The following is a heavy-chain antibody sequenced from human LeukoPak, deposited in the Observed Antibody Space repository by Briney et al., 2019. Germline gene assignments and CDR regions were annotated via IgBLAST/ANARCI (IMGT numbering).Heavy chain of an antibody. V-gene: IGHV4-61*02. CDR2: IYTSGST. D-gene: IGHD1-26*01. J-gene: IGHJ3*02. Sequence: SQTLSLTCTVSGGSISSGSYYWSWIRQPAGKGLEWIGRIYTSGSTNYNPSLKSRVTISVDTSKNQFSLKLSSVTAADTAVYYCARVGTIVGATGQGAFDIWGQGTMVTVSS. CDR3: ARVGTIVGATGQGAFDI. CDR1: GGSISSGSYY.